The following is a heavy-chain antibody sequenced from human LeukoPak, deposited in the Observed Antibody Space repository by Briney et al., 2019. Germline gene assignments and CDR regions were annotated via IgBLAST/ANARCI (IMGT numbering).Heavy chain of an antibody. CDR2: ISSSSTI. CDR3: ARGARYGSPGDY. V-gene: IGHV3-48*01. J-gene: IGHJ4*02. Sequence: PGGSLRLSCAASGFTFSSYSMNWVRQAPGKGLEWVSYISSSSTIYYADSVKGRFTISRDNAKNSLYLQMNSLRAEDTAVYYCARGARYGSPGDYWGQGTLVTVSS. D-gene: IGHD3-16*01. CDR1: GFTFSSYS.